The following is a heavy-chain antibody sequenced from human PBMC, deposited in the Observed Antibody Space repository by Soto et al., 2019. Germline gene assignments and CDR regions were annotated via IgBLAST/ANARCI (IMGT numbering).Heavy chain of an antibody. J-gene: IGHJ4*02. V-gene: IGHV4-30-2*01. CDR1: GGSVSGGGYS. CDR3: AREYYDRSGYSRFFDV. D-gene: IGHD3-22*01. Sequence: QLRLQESGSGLVKPSETLSLTCLVSGGSVSGGGYSWSWIRQPPRKRLEWIGYVYHTGSPIYNPSLKSRVTIAVDRSKNQISLNVSSVTAADTAVYYCAREYYDRSGYSRFFDVWGRGVLVTVSS. CDR2: VYHTGSP.